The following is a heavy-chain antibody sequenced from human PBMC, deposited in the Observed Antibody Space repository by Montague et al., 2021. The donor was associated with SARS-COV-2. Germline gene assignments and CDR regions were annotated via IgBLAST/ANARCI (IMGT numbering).Heavy chain of an antibody. CDR1: GGQFIRSSHY. Sequence: SETLSLTCSVSGGQFIRSSHYWAWIRQAPGEGLEWIGNIYFSGSTNSNPSLRSRLTLSLDMSRAQFSLELRAVTASDTAIYYCARAYRGVPDLDFFDYWGQGLLVAVSS. J-gene: IGHJ4*02. CDR3: ARAYRGVPDLDFFDY. CDR2: IYFSGST. D-gene: IGHD1-14*01. V-gene: IGHV4-39*07.